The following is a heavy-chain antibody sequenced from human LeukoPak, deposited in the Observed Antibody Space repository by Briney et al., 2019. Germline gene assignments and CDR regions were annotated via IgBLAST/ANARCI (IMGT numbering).Heavy chain of an antibody. CDR3: ARRTATTYSSGWYPFDY. V-gene: IGHV4-39*01. D-gene: IGHD6-19*01. CDR1: GGSISSSSYY. CDR2: IYYSGST. J-gene: IGHJ4*02. Sequence: PSETLSLTCSVSGGSISSSSYYWGWIRQPPGKGLEWIGSIYYSGSTYYNPSLKSRVTISVDTSKNQFSLKLSSVTAADTAVYYCARRTATTYSSGWYPFDYWGQGTLVTVSS.